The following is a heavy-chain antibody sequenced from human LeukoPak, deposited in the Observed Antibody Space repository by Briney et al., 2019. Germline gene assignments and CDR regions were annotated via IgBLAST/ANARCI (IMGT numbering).Heavy chain of an antibody. CDR2: IYHSGST. V-gene: IGHV4-38-2*02. CDR1: GYSISSGYY. D-gene: IGHD4-17*01. J-gene: IGHJ3*02. CDR3: ARAGVTNPDAFDI. Sequence: SETLSLTCTVSGYSISSGYYWGWIRQPPGKGLEWIGSIYHSGSTYYNPSLKSRVTISVDTSKNQFSLKLSSVTAADTAVYYCARAGVTNPDAFDIWGQGTMVTVSS.